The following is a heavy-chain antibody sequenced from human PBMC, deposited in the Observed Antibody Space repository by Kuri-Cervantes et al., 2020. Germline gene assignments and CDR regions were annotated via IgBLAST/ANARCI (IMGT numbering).Heavy chain of an antibody. J-gene: IGHJ3*01. D-gene: IGHD1-1*01. CDR3: ARDPVGYP. Sequence: GESLKISCVASGFTFTSHWMHWVRQTPGKGLLWVSRINSDGSRTNYADSVKGRVTISRDNAKDTLYLQMNSLRAEDTAVYYCARDPVGYPWGQGTMVTVSS. CDR1: GFTFTSHW. V-gene: IGHV3-74*01. CDR2: INSDGSRT.